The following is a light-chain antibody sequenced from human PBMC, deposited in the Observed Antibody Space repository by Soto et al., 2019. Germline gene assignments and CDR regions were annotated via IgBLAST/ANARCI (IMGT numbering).Light chain of an antibody. CDR2: GAS. V-gene: IGKV1-9*01. Sequence: IQLTQSPSSLSASVGDRVTITCRASQGISSFLAWYQQKPGKAPNLLIYGASTLQSGVPSRFSGSGSGTDFTLTIARLQPEDFATYYCQQLSNYPRTFGQGTKLEVK. CDR1: QGISSF. J-gene: IGKJ1*01. CDR3: QQLSNYPRT.